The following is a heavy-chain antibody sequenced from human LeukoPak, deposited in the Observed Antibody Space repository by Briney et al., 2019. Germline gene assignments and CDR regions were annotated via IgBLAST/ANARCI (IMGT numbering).Heavy chain of an antibody. J-gene: IGHJ6*02. CDR1: GFTLSRKY. D-gene: IGHD2-2*03. CDR2: IYSGCST. CDR3: ARGDGYCSSTSCYAGPSYGLDV. Sequence: GGSLRVSCAASGFTLSRKYMSWVRQGPGRELEGVSVIYSGCSTSYADSVRGRFTISRDNSKNTLYLQMNSLRAEDTAVYHCARGDGYCSSTSCYAGPSYGLDVWGQGTTVTVSS. V-gene: IGHV3-66*01.